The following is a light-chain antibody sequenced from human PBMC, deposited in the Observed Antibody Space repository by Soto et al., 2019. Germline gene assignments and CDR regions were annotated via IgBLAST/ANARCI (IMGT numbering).Light chain of an antibody. CDR2: DAS. Sequence: EIVLTQSPATLSLSPGERATLSCRASQSVSSYLAWYQQKPGQAPRLLIYDASNRATGIPARFSSSGSGTDFSLTISSLEPEDFAVYYCQQRGSWPLTFGGGTKVEIK. J-gene: IGKJ4*01. CDR3: QQRGSWPLT. CDR1: QSVSSY. V-gene: IGKV3-11*01.